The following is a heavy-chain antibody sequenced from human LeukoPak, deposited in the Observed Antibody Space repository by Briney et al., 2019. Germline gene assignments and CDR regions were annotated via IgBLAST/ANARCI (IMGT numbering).Heavy chain of an antibody. J-gene: IGHJ3*02. Sequence: SETPSLTCTVSGGSIGSYYWSWIRQPPGKGLEWIGYIYYSGSTNYNPSLKSRVTISVDTSKNQFSLKLSSVTAADTAVYYCARSGWLTDVDAFDIWGQGTMVTVSS. V-gene: IGHV4-59*01. D-gene: IGHD3-10*01. CDR3: ARSGWLTDVDAFDI. CDR2: IYYSGST. CDR1: GGSIGSYY.